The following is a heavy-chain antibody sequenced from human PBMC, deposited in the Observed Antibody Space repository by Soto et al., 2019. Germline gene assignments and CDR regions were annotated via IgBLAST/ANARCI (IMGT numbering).Heavy chain of an antibody. Sequence: EVQLVESGGGLVQRGGSLRLSGAASGFTFRSYWMSWVRQAPGKGLEWVANIKQDGSEKYYVDSVKGRFTISRDNAKNSRYLQMNSLRAEDTAVYYCAKEGGYSYGYYYYGMDVWGQGTTVTVSS. CDR2: IKQDGSEK. CDR1: GFTFRSYW. V-gene: IGHV3-7*05. J-gene: IGHJ6*02. CDR3: AKEGGYSYGYYYYGMDV. D-gene: IGHD5-18*01.